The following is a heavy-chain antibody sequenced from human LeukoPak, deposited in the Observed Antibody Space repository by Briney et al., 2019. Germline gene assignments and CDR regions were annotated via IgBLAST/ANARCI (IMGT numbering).Heavy chain of an antibody. V-gene: IGHV3-30*02. J-gene: IGHJ3*02. CDR1: GFTFSSYG. Sequence: GGSLRLSCAASGFTFSSYGMHWVRQAPGKGLEWVAFIRYDGSNKYYADSVKGRFTISRENSKNTLYLQMNSLRAEDTAVYYCAKDFGDYDLAFDIWGQGTMVTVSS. D-gene: IGHD4-17*01. CDR2: IRYDGSNK. CDR3: AKDFGDYDLAFDI.